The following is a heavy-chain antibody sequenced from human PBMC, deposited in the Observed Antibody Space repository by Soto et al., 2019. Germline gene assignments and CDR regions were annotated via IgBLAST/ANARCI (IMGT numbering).Heavy chain of an antibody. CDR2: INHSGST. Sequence: NPSETLSLTCAVYGGSFSGYYWSWIRQPPGKGLEWIGEINHSGSTIYNPSLKSRVTISVDTSKNQFSLKLSSVTAADTAVYYCARGKVTIFRVVIIRGFDTWGQGTLVTVSS. CDR1: GGSFSGYY. CDR3: ARGKVTIFRVVIIRGFDT. V-gene: IGHV4-34*01. J-gene: IGHJ5*02. D-gene: IGHD3-3*01.